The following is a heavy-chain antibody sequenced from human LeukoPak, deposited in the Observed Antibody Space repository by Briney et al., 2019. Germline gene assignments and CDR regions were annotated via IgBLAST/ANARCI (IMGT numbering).Heavy chain of an antibody. D-gene: IGHD3-9*01. J-gene: IGHJ6*02. V-gene: IGHV1-2*02. CDR2: INPNSGGT. Sequence: ASVKVSCKASGYTFTGYYKHWVRQAPGQGLEWMGWINPNSGGTNYAQKFQGRVTMTRDTSISTAYMELSRLRSDDTAVYYCAREENVLRYFDWEDGMDVWGQGTTVTVSS. CDR1: GYTFTGYY. CDR3: AREENVLRYFDWEDGMDV.